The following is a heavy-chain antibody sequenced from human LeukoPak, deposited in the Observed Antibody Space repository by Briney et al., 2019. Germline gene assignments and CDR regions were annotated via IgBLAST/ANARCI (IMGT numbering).Heavy chain of an antibody. V-gene: IGHV3-21*01. J-gene: IGHJ2*01. Sequence: GGSLRLSCAASGFTFSSYSMNWVRQAPGKGLEWVSSISSSSSYIYYADSVKGRFTISRDNAKNSLYLQMNCLRAEDTAVYYCARDANSSGWHYWYFDLWGRGTLVTVSS. CDR1: GFTFSSYS. CDR3: ARDANSSGWHYWYFDL. CDR2: ISSSSSYI. D-gene: IGHD6-19*01.